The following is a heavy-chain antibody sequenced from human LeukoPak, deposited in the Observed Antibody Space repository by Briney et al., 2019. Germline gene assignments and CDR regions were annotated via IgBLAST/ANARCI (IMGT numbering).Heavy chain of an antibody. D-gene: IGHD3-10*01. CDR1: GGSISSGDYY. CDR3: ARDLGNTYYYGSGSYGY. CDR2: IYYSGST. J-gene: IGHJ4*02. Sequence: SETLSPTCTVSGGSISSGDYYWSWIRQPPGKGLEWIGYIYYSGSTYYNPSLKSRVTISVDTSKNQFSLKLSSVTAADTAVYYCARDLGNTYYYGSGSYGYWGQGTLVTVSS. V-gene: IGHV4-30-4*08.